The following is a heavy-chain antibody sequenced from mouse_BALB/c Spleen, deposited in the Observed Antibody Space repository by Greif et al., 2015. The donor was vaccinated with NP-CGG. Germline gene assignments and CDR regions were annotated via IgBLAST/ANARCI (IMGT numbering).Heavy chain of an antibody. J-gene: IGHJ2*01. CDR1: GHTFTSYW. D-gene: IGHD2-3*01. V-gene: IGHV1-69*02. CDR2: IDPSDSYT. CDR3: ALMIPYYFDY. Sequence: QVQLQQSGAGLVKPGASVKLSCKASGHTFTSYWMHWVKQRPGQGLEWIGEIDPSDSYTNYNQKFKSKATLTVDKSSSTAYMQLSSLTSEDSAVYYCALMIPYYFDYWGHGTTLTVSS.